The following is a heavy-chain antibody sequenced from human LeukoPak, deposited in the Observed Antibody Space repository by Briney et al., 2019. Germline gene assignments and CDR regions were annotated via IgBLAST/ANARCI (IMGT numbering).Heavy chain of an antibody. Sequence: SETLSLTCTVSGGSISSYYWSWIRQPAGKGLEWIGRIYTSGNTNYNPSLKSRVTMSVDTSKKQFSLKLSSVTATDTAVYYCAKVATFGVVEYYFDYWGQGTLVTVSS. CDR3: AKVATFGVVEYYFDY. CDR2: IYTSGNT. J-gene: IGHJ4*02. CDR1: GGSISSYY. V-gene: IGHV4-4*07. D-gene: IGHD3-3*01.